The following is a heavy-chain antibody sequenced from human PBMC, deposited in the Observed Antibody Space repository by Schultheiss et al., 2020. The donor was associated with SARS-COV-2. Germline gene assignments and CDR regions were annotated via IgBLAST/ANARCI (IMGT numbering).Heavy chain of an antibody. V-gene: IGHV3-30*04. J-gene: IGHJ4*02. CDR2: ISYDGKNN. D-gene: IGHD4/OR15-4a*01. CDR3: ARAPLRGSDYGNLDY. Sequence: GGSLRLSCAASGFTFSSYAMHWVRQAPGKGLEWVAVISYDGKNNDYAESVKGRFTVSRDNSKSTLFLHLNILRGEDTAVYYCARAPLRGSDYGNLDYWGRGTLVTVSS. CDR1: GFTFSSYA.